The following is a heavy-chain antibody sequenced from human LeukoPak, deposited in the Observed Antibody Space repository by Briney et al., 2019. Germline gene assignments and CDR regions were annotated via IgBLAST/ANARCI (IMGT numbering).Heavy chain of an antibody. Sequence: PSETLSLTCTVSGGSISSGSYYWNWIRQPAGKGLEWIGRIYTSGSTNYNPSLKSRVTISVDTSKNQFSLKLSSVTAADTAVYYCAREGLNMVRGVIPKEAWGWFDPWGQGTLVTVSS. CDR3: AREGLNMVRGVIPKEAWGWFDP. J-gene: IGHJ5*02. V-gene: IGHV4-61*02. D-gene: IGHD3-10*01. CDR1: GGSISSGSYY. CDR2: IYTSGST.